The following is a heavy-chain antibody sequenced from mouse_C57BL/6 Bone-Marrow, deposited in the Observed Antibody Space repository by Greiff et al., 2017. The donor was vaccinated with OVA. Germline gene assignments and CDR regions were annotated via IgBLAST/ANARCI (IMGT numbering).Heavy chain of an antibody. CDR3: ASPLTHYAMDY. CDR2: IYPGDGDT. V-gene: IGHV1-82*01. CDR1: GYAFSSSW. D-gene: IGHD4-1*01. J-gene: IGHJ4*01. Sequence: QVQLKESGPELVKPGASVKISCKASGYAFSSSWMHWVKQRPGKGLEWIGRIYPGDGDTNYNGKFKGKATLTADKSSSTAYMQLSSLTSEDSAVYFCASPLTHYAMDYWGQGTSVTVSS.